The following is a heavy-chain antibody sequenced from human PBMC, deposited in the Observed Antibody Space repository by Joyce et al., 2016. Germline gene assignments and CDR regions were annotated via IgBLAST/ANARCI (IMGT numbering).Heavy chain of an antibody. D-gene: IGHD4-23*01. CDR1: RLTTKNV. Sequence: QLEESGGTLVHPGGSLRRSCKVSYRLTTKNVMAWVGQAPGKGLEWGSASGASGGGRYYAESVKGRFTASRDNSKNLMWLEMTSLQIEDTAVYYCAGAKTRVVAYTLRDGFDVWGQGTQVAVSS. J-gene: IGHJ3*01. CDR2: SGASGGGR. CDR3: AGAKTRVVAYTLRDGFDV. V-gene: IGHV3-23*04.